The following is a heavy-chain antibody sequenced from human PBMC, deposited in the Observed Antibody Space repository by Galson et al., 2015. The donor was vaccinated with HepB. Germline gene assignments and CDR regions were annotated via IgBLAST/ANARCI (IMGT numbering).Heavy chain of an antibody. CDR2: ISGDGSGT. V-gene: IGHV3-23*01. CDR3: AKVTSERRSENYHLDAFDI. Sequence: SLRLSCAASGFTFGSYAMSWVRQAPGKGLEWVSTISGDGSGTYYTDSVKGRFTISRDNSKNTLYLQMNSLRAEDTAVYYCAKVTSERRSENYHLDAFDIWGQGTMVTVSS. J-gene: IGHJ3*02. D-gene: IGHD1-7*01. CDR1: GFTFGSYA.